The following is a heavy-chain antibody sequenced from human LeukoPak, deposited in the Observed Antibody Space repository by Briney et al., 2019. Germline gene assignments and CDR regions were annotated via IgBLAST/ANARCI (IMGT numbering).Heavy chain of an antibody. J-gene: IGHJ4*02. V-gene: IGHV3-21*01. Sequence: GGSLRLSCAASRFTFSSYSMNWVRQAPGRGLEWVSSINSDSSHIYYADSVKGRFTISRDNAKDSLYLQMNSLRAEDTAVYYCARGPIPDYWGQGTLVTVSS. D-gene: IGHD2-2*02. CDR2: INSDSSHI. CDR3: ARGPIPDY. CDR1: RFTFSSYS.